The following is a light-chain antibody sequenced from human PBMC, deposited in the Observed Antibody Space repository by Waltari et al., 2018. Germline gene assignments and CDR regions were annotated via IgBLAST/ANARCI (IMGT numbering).Light chain of an antibody. CDR2: WAS. J-gene: IGKJ4*01. Sequence: DVVMTQSPDFLAVSLGERATIHCKSSQSLFYSSNNKNYFAWYQQKPGQPPKLLIYWASTRESGVPDRFSGSGSGTDFTLTISSLQAEDVAIYFCQQYYINPLSFGGGTRVEIK. V-gene: IGKV4-1*01. CDR3: QQYYINPLS. CDR1: QSLFYSSNNKNY.